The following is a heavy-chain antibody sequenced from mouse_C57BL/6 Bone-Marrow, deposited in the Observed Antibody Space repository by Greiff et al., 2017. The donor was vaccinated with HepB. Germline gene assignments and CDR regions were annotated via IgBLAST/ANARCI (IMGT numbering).Heavy chain of an antibody. J-gene: IGHJ3*01. CDR1: GFTFSSYG. V-gene: IGHV5-6*01. D-gene: IGHD1-1*01. CDR3: ARGYYGSSPFAY. Sequence: EVKLVESGGDLVKPGGSLKLSCAASGFTFSSYGMSWVRQTPDKRLEWVATISSGGSYTYYPDSVKGRFTISRDNAKNTLYLRMSSLKSEDTAMYYCARGYYGSSPFAYWGQGTLVTVSA. CDR2: ISSGGSYT.